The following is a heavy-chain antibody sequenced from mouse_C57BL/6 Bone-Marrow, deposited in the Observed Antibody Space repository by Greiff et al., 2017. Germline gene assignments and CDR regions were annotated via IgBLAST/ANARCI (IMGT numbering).Heavy chain of an antibody. CDR2: IHPNSGST. Sequence: QVQLKQPGAELVRPGTSVKLSCKASGYTFTSYWMHWVKQRPGQGLEWIGMIHPNSGSTNYNEKFKSKATLTVDKSSSTAYMQLSSLTSEDSAVYYCAYRYYFDYWGQGTTLTVSS. J-gene: IGHJ2*01. CDR1: GYTFTSYW. D-gene: IGHD5-5*01. CDR3: AYRYYFDY. V-gene: IGHV1-64*01.